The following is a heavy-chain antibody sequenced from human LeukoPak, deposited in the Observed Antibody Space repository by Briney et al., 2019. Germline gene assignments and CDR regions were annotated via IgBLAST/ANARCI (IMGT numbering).Heavy chain of an antibody. D-gene: IGHD3-3*01. J-gene: IGHJ3*02. Sequence: SETLSLTCTVSGYSISSGYYWGWIRQPPGKGLEWIGSIYYSGSTYYNPSLKSRVTISVDTSKNQFSLKLSSVTAADTAVYYCARPHYDFWSGYYKGGDAFDIWGQGTMATVSS. V-gene: IGHV4-38-2*02. CDR1: GYSISSGYY. CDR2: IYYSGST. CDR3: ARPHYDFWSGYYKGGDAFDI.